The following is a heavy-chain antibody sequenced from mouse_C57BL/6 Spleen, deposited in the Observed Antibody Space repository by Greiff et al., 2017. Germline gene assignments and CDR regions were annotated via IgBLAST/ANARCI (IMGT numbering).Heavy chain of an antibody. CDR2: INYDGSST. J-gene: IGHJ2*01. CDR1: GFTFSDYY. D-gene: IGHD2-3*01. Sequence: EVKLVESEGGLVQPGSSMKLSCTASGFTFSDYYMAWVRQVPEKGLEWVANINYDGSSTYYLDSLKSRFIISRDNAKNILDLQMSSLKSEDTATYYCARALYDYFDYWGQGTTLTVSS. V-gene: IGHV5-16*01. CDR3: ARALYDYFDY.